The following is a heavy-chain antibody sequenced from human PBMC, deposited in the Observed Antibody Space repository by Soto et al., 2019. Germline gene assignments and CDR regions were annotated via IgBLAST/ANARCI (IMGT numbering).Heavy chain of an antibody. V-gene: IGHV1-46*01. CDR3: AKNNTQTHGPPPPISWSPP. Sequence: ASVKVSCKASGFSFSDYFMHWVRQAPGQGLEWMGIINPSGDSRNYAQKFQGRVTITRDTSTSTVYMDLSSLRYEDTAVYYCAKNNTQTHGPPPPISWSPPWGKGPRAPDSS. CDR1: GFSFSDYF. CDR2: INPSGDSR. J-gene: IGHJ5*02. D-gene: IGHD1-1*01.